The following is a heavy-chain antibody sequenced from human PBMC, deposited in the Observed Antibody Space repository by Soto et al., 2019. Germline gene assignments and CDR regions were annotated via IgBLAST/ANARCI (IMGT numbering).Heavy chain of an antibody. CDR1: GFDFNSHT. CDR2: ISSKSAYI. Sequence: EVLLVESGGGLVKPGGSLKLSCAASGFDFNSHTMSWVRQAPGKGLEWVSTISSKSAYIYYADSLKGRFTVSRDNAETSLYLHTNSLTVDDTAVYYCAKVGRYYPESKESDWGQGTLVTVSS. V-gene: IGHV3-21*01. D-gene: IGHD1-26*01. J-gene: IGHJ4*02. CDR3: AKVGRYYPESKESD.